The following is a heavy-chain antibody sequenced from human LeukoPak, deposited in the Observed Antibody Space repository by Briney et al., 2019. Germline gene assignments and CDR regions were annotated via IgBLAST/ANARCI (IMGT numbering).Heavy chain of an antibody. J-gene: IGHJ4*02. D-gene: IGHD6-13*01. CDR1: GGSFSGYY. CDR2: INHSGST. V-gene: IGHV4-34*01. Sequence: SETLSLTCAVYGGSFSGYYWSWIRQPPGKGLEWIGEINHSGSTNYNPSLKSRVTISVDTSKNQFSLKLSSVTAADTAVYYCASSAGYSSSWKTTVDYWGQGTLVTVSS. CDR3: ASSAGYSSSWKTTVDY.